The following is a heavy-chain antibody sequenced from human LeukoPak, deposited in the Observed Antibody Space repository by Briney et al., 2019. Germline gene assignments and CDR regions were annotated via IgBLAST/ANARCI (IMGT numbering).Heavy chain of an antibody. Sequence: GASVKGSCKASRYTFTSYDINWVRQATGQGLEWMGWMNPNSGNTGYAQKFQGRVTMTRNTSISTAYMELSSLRSEDTAVYYCARKNYGSNRWFDPWGQGTLVTVSS. CDR3: ARKNYGSNRWFDP. D-gene: IGHD4/OR15-4a*01. CDR2: MNPNSGNT. J-gene: IGHJ5*02. CDR1: RYTFTSYD. V-gene: IGHV1-8*01.